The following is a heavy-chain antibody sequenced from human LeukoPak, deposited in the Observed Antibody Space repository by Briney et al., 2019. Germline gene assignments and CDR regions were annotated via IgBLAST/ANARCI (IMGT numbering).Heavy chain of an antibody. J-gene: IGHJ6*02. V-gene: IGHV4-59*01. CDR3: ARVTRYGPGTYYNLYYYGMDV. Sequence: PSETLSLTCTVSGGSFTSYYWTWIRQPPGKGLEWIGYIYYRGSTNYNPSLKSRVTMSIDTSRHQFSLKLTSVTAADSAVYYCARVTRYGPGTYYNLYYYGMDVWGQGTTVTISS. CDR2: IYYRGST. CDR1: GGSFTSYY. D-gene: IGHD3-10*01.